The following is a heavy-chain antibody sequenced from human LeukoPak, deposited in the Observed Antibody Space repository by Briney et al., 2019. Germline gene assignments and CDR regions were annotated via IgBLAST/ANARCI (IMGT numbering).Heavy chain of an antibody. Sequence: QAGGSLRLSCAASGFTFSSYAMHWVRQAPGKGLEWVAVISYDGSSKYYADSVEGRFTTSRDNSKNTLYLQMNSLRAEDTAVYYCARDLSGVRGTDYWGQGTLVTVSS. J-gene: IGHJ4*02. CDR3: ARDLSGVRGTDY. V-gene: IGHV3-30*14. CDR1: GFTFSSYA. D-gene: IGHD3-10*01. CDR2: ISYDGSSK.